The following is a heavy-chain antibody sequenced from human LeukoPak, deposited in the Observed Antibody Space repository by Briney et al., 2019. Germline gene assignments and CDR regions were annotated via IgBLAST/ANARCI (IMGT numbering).Heavy chain of an antibody. CDR3: ARISRSHDYDY. V-gene: IGHV3-64*01. J-gene: IGHJ4*02. CDR2: ISSYGGST. CDR1: GFTFRNYS. D-gene: IGHD6-6*01. Sequence: GGSLRLSCAASGFTFRNYSMNWVRQAPGKGLEYVSAISSYGGSTYYANSVKDRFTISRDNSKNTVYLQMGSLRTEDMAVYYCARISRSHDYDYWGQGTLVTVSS.